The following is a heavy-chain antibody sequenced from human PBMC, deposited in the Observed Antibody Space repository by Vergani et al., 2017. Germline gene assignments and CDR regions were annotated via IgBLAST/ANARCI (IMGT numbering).Heavy chain of an antibody. CDR1: GGSISSGSYY. V-gene: IGHV4-61*02. D-gene: IGHD3-10*01. J-gene: IGHJ4*02. Sequence: QVQLQESGPGLVKPSQTLSLTCTVSGGSISSGSYYWSWIRQPAGKGLEWIGRIYTSGSTNYNPSLKSPVTISVDTSKNQFSLKLSSVTAADTAVYYCAGASRGSGIFDYWGQGTLVTVSS. CDR3: AGASRGSGIFDY. CDR2: IYTSGST.